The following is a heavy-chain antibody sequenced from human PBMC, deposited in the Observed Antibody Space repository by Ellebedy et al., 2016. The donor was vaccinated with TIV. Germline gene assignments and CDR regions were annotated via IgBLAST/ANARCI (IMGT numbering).Heavy chain of an antibody. CDR2: IKPDGSEK. V-gene: IGHV3-7*03. D-gene: IGHD3-3*01. CDR3: ASGNFWKEDY. CDR1: GFTFSHAS. J-gene: IGHJ4*02. Sequence: GESLKISCAASGFTFSHASMSWVRQTPGKGLEWVANIKPDGSEKYYVDSVKGRFTISRDNAKNSLYLQMNSLRAEDTAIYYCASGNFWKEDYWGQGTLVTVSS.